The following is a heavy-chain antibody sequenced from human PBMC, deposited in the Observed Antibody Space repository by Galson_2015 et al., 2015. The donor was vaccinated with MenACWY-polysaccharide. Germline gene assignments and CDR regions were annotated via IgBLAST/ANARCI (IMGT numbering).Heavy chain of an antibody. V-gene: IGHV3-49*04. D-gene: IGHD3-10*01. CDR3: AKDVYYGTSKSYFDY. CDR2: IRSKAYGGTT. J-gene: IGHJ4*02. CDR1: DYA. Sequence: DYAMSWVRQAPGKGLEWVGFIRSKAYGGTTEYAASVKGRFTISRDDSKNSLYLQMNSLRAEDTALYYCAKDVYYGTSKSYFDYWGQGTLVTVSS.